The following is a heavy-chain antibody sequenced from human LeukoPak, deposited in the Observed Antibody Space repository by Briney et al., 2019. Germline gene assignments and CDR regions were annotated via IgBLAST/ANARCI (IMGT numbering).Heavy chain of an antibody. CDR1: GGSFSGYY. Sequence: PSETLSLTCAVYGGSFSGYYWSWIRQPPGKGPEWIGEINHSGSTNYNPSLKSRVTISVDTSKNQFSLKLSSVTAADTAVYYCARLGYGGNRRSSYFDYWGQGTLVTVSS. J-gene: IGHJ4*02. CDR3: ARLGYGGNRRSSYFDY. D-gene: IGHD4-17*01. CDR2: INHSGST. V-gene: IGHV4-34*01.